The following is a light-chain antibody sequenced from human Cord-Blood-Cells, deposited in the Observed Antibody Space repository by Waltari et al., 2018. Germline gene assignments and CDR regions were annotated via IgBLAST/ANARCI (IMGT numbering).Light chain of an antibody. CDR2: KAY. Sequence: DIQMTQSPSTLSASVGDRVTITCRASQSISSWLAWYQQKPGKAPKLLIYKAYSLESGAPSRFSGSGSGTEFTLTISSLQPDDFATYYCQQYNSYSMYTFGQGTKLEIK. V-gene: IGKV1-5*03. CDR1: QSISSW. CDR3: QQYNSYSMYT. J-gene: IGKJ2*01.